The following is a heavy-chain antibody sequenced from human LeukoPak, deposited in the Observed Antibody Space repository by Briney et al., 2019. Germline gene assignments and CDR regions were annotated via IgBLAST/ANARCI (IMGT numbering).Heavy chain of an antibody. CDR3: AREGLLELLLIDY. J-gene: IGHJ4*02. CDR2: ISYDGSNE. V-gene: IGHV3-30-3*01. D-gene: IGHD1-26*01. CDR1: GFTFSSYA. Sequence: GGSLRLSCAASGFTFSSYAMHWVRQAPGKGLEWVAVISYDGSNEYYADSVKGRFTISRDNSKNTLYLQMNSLRAEDTAVYYCAREGLLELLLIDYWGQGTLVTVSS.